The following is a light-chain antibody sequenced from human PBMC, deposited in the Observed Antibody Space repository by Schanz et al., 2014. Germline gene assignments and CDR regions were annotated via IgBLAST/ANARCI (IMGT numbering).Light chain of an antibody. CDR1: QNVSNSY. V-gene: IGKV3-20*01. J-gene: IGKJ1*01. CDR3: QQYNGGT. CDR2: GAY. Sequence: EIVLTQSPGTLSLSPGERATLSCRASQNVSNSYLAWYQQTPGQAPRLLIFGAYSRATGIPDRFSGSGSGTDVTLSISSLQSEDFAVYYCQQYNGGTFGQGTKVEIK.